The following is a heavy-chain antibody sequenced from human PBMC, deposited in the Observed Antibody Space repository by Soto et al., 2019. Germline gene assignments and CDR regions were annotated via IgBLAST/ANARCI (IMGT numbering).Heavy chain of an antibody. Sequence: PGGSLRLSCAASGFIFNTYDMHWVRQAAGKGLEWVSVIGIAGDPYYADSMKGRFTISRESAKNSLYLQMNSLRAGDTAVYYCARGNRAAPYHYGLDVLGQGTTVTVSS. V-gene: IGHV3-13*05. CDR2: IGIAGDP. J-gene: IGHJ6*02. CDR1: GFIFNTYD. CDR3: ARGNRAAPYHYGLDV.